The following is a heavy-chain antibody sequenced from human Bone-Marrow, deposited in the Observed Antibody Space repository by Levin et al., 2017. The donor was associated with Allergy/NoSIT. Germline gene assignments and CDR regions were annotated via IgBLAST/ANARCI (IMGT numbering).Heavy chain of an antibody. CDR3: ARERGYGMDV. J-gene: IGHJ6*02. CDR1: GFTFSSYW. CDR2: IKQDGSEK. V-gene: IGHV3-7*01. Sequence: SCAASGFTFSSYWMTWVRQAPGKGLEWVANIKQDGSEKYYVDSVKGRFTISRDNAKNSLYLQMNGLRAEDTAVYYCARERGYGMDVWGQGTTVTVSS.